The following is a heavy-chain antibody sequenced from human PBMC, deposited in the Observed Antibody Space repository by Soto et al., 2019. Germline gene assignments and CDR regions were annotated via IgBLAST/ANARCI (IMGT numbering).Heavy chain of an antibody. D-gene: IGHD2-2*01. CDR2: ISWNSGSI. V-gene: IGHV3-9*01. CDR3: AKDGGAFCSSTSCYSYFDY. CDR1: GFTFDDYA. J-gene: IGHJ4*02. Sequence: SLRLPCAASGFTFDDYAIHWVRQAPGKGLAWVSCISWNSGSIGYEDSVKGRFTISRDNAKNSLYLQMNSLRAEDTALYYCAKDGGAFCSSTSCYSYFDYWGQGTLVTVSS.